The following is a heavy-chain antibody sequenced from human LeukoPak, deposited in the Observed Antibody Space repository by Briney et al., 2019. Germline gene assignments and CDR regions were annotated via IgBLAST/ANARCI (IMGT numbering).Heavy chain of an antibody. Sequence: ASVKVSCKASGYTFTGYYMHWVRQAPGQGLEWMGWINPNSGGTNYAQKFQGRVTMTRDTSISTAYMELSRLRSDDTAVYYCARDLVGNYYGSGSYYLGPYYFDYWGQGTLVTVS. CDR3: ARDLVGNYYGSGSYYLGPYYFDY. CDR1: GYTFTGYY. D-gene: IGHD3-10*01. CDR2: INPNSGGT. V-gene: IGHV1-2*02. J-gene: IGHJ4*02.